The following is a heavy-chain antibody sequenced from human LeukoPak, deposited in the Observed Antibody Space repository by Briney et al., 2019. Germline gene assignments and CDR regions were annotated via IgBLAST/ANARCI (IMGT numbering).Heavy chain of an antibody. Sequence: GGSLRLSCAASEFSVKYNYMTWVRQAPGKGLEWVSLLYSAGSTNYADSVKGRFTISRDDSKNTVYLQMNSLRSDDTAVYYCARGGWAVGNTPDSWGQGTLVTVSS. CDR1: EFSVKYNY. V-gene: IGHV3-53*05. CDR3: ARGGWAVGNTPDS. CDR2: LYSAGST. D-gene: IGHD2-15*01. J-gene: IGHJ5*01.